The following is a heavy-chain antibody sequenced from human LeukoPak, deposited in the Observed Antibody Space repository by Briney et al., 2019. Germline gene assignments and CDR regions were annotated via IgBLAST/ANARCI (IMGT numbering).Heavy chain of an antibody. CDR3: AKDSGNYYDTFPGDY. D-gene: IGHD3-22*01. CDR1: GFTFSSDW. CDR2: ISSSSSYI. Sequence: GGSLRLSCAVSGFTFSSDWMIWVRQAPGKGLEWVSSISSSSSYIYYADSVKGRFTISRDNSKNTLYLQMNSLRAEDTAVYYCAKDSGNYYDTFPGDYWGQGTLVTVSS. J-gene: IGHJ4*02. V-gene: IGHV3-21*04.